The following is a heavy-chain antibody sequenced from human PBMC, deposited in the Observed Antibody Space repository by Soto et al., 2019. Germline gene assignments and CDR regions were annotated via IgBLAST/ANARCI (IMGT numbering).Heavy chain of an antibody. D-gene: IGHD6-13*01. J-gene: IGHJ4*02. Sequence: PSETLSLTCTVSGGSMRNYFWTWIRQPPGKGLEWIGYTHYSGTTSFFPSYNPSLRSRVTISEDTSKNQFSLKLLSVTTADTAVYFRAAGEASSRNLAPYYLDFWGQGTLVTVSS. CDR3: AAGEASSRNLAPYYLDF. V-gene: IGHV4-59*01. CDR2: THYSGTT. CDR1: GGSMRNYF.